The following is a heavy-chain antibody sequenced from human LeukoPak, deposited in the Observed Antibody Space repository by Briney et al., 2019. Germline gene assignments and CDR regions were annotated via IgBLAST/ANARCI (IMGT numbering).Heavy chain of an antibody. Sequence: SVKVPCKASGGTFSSYAISWVRQAPGQGLEWMGGIIPIFGTANYAQKFQGRVTITADKSTSTAYMELSSLRSDDTAVYYCATKGYNWNCGPYYYYYYMDVWGKGTTVTVSS. D-gene: IGHD1-7*01. CDR3: ATKGYNWNCGPYYYYYYMDV. J-gene: IGHJ6*03. CDR2: IIPIFGTA. V-gene: IGHV1-69*06. CDR1: GGTFSSYA.